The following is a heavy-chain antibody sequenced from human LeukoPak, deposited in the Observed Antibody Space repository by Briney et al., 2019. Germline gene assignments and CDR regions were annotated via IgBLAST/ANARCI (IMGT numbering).Heavy chain of an antibody. CDR2: ISSSGSTI. J-gene: IGHJ6*03. CDR3: AGDLSGSRGSYYYYYMDV. CDR1: GFTFSDYY. V-gene: IGHV3-11*04. D-gene: IGHD1-26*01. Sequence: PGGSLRLSCTASGFTFSDYYMSWIRQVPGKGLEWVSYISSSGSTIYYADSVKGRFTISRDNAKNSLYLQMNSLRAEDTAVYYCAGDLSGSRGSYYYYYMDVWGKGTTVTISS.